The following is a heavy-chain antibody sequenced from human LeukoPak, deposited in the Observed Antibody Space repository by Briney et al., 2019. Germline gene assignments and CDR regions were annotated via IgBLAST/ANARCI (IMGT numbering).Heavy chain of an antibody. Sequence: SETLSLTCTVSGVYISSHYWSWLRQPPGKGLEWFGHIYYSGSTNYNPSLKSRVTISVDTSKNQFSLKLSSVTAADTAVYYCARGPYLEDYEGYFDYWGQGTLVTVSS. V-gene: IGHV4-59*11. CDR2: IYYSGST. D-gene: IGHD3-22*01. J-gene: IGHJ4*02. CDR1: GVYISSHY. CDR3: ARGPYLEDYEGYFDY.